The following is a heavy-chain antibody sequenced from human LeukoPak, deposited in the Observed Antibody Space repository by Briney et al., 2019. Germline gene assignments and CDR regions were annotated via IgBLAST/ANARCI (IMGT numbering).Heavy chain of an antibody. CDR3: ARGGTMVRGVIPFDP. CDR2: IIPIFGTA. Sequence: ASVKVSCKASGGTFSSYAISWVRQAPGHGLEWMGGIIPIFGTANYAQKFQGRVTITADESTSTAYMELSSLRSEDTAVYYCARGGTMVRGVIPFDPWGQGTLVTVSS. V-gene: IGHV1-69*13. CDR1: GGTFSSYA. D-gene: IGHD3-10*01. J-gene: IGHJ5*02.